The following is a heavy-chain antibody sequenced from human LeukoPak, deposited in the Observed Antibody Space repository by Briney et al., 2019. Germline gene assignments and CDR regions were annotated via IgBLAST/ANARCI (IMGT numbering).Heavy chain of an antibody. D-gene: IGHD3-10*01. J-gene: IGHJ5*02. V-gene: IGHV4-61*09. Sequence: PSETLSLTCTVSGGPINSGSYYWSWIRQPAGKGLEWIGHIYTSGSTNYNPSLKSRVTISVDTSKNQLSLKLSSVTAADTAVYYCASGRGDWFDPWGQGTLVTVSS. CDR1: GGPINSGSYY. CDR3: ASGRGDWFDP. CDR2: IYTSGST.